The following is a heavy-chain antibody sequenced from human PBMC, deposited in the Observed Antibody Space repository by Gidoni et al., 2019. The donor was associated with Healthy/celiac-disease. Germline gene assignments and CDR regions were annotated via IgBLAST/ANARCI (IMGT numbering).Heavy chain of an antibody. CDR3: ARDYSNYGNDTEGWFDP. V-gene: IGHV4-34*01. CDR1: GGSFSGYY. J-gene: IGHJ5*02. D-gene: IGHD4-4*01. Sequence: QVQLQQWGAGLLKPSETLSLTCAVYGGSFSGYYWSWIRQPPGKGLEWIGEINHSGSTNYNPSLKSRVTISVDTSKNQFSLKLSSVTAADTAVYYCARDYSNYGNDTEGWFDPWGQGTLVTVSS. CDR2: INHSGST.